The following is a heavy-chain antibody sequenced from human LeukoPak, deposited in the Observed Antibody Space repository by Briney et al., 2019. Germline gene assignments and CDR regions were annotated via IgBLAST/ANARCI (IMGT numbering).Heavy chain of an antibody. CDR3: AGQRRYNKYYFDY. CDR1: GGSISSNNYY. CDR2: IYTSGST. J-gene: IGHJ4*02. Sequence: PSETLSLTCTVSGGSISSNNYYWSWIRQPAGKGLEWIGRIYTSGSTNYNPSLKSRVTISVDTSKNQFSLKLSSVTAADTAVYYCAGQRRYNKYYFDYWGQGTLVTVSS. D-gene: IGHD1-1*01. V-gene: IGHV4-61*02.